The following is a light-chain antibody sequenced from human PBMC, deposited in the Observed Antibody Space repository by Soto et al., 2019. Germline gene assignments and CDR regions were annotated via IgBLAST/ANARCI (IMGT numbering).Light chain of an antibody. CDR1: QSVTSNF. J-gene: IGKJ5*01. CDR3: QQYGTSPRIT. Sequence: IVLTQSAGTLSLSPGERATLSCRASQSVTSNFLAWYQQKPGQAPRLLIYGASTRATDIPDRFSGSASGTDFTLTISTLEPEDFAIYYCQQYGTSPRITFGQGTRLEIK. V-gene: IGKV3-20*01. CDR2: GAS.